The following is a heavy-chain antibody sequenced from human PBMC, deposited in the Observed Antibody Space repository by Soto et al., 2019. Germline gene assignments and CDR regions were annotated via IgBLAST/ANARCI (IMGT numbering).Heavy chain of an antibody. V-gene: IGHV4-59*02. CDR2: IYYSGST. Sequence: SETLSLTCTVSGGSVSSYCWSWIRQPPGGGLEWLAYIYYSGSTTYNPSLKSRLTMSVDTSKNQFSLNLRSVTAADTAVYYCARERYEGRIDYWGRGTLVTVSS. CDR1: GGSVSSYC. CDR3: ARERYEGRIDY. J-gene: IGHJ4*02. D-gene: IGHD2-2*01.